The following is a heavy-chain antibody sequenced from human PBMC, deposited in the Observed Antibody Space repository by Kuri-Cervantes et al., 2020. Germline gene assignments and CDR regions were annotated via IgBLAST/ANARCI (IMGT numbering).Heavy chain of an antibody. V-gene: IGHV3-30*19. CDR3: ARDRKNYDILTGYYTGAFDI. CDR2: IWYDGSNK. Sequence: GESLKISCAASGFTFSSYGMHWVRQAPGKGLEWVAVIWYDGSNKYYADSVKGRFTISRDNSKNTLYLQMNSLRAEDTAVYYCARDRKNYDILTGYYTGAFDIWGQGTMVTVSS. J-gene: IGHJ3*02. CDR1: GFTFSSYG. D-gene: IGHD3-9*01.